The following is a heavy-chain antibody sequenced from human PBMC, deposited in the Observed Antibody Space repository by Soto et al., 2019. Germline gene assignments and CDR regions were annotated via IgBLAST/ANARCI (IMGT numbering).Heavy chain of an antibody. D-gene: IGHD3-22*01. J-gene: IGHJ5*02. CDR3: ARETPITMIVSHAHEEKRLGFDP. CDR2: IYYSGST. V-gene: IGHV4-30-4*01. CDR1: GGSISSGDYY. Sequence: SETLSLTCTVSGGSISSGDYYWSWIRQPPGKGLEWIGYIYYSGSTYYNPSLKSRVTISVDTSKNQFSLKLSSVTAADTAVYYCARETPITMIVSHAHEEKRLGFDPWGQGTLVTVSS.